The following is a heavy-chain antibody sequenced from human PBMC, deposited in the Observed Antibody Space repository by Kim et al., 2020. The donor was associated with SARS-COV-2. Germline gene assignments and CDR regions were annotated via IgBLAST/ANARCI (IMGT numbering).Heavy chain of an antibody. CDR3: AREGITGTKRGAFDI. J-gene: IGHJ3*02. V-gene: IGHV4-59*01. Sequence: SETLSLTCTVSGGSISSYYWSWIRQPPGKGLEWIGYIYYSGSTNYNPSLKSRVTISVDTSKNQFSLKLSSVTAADTAVYYCAREGITGTKRGAFDIWGQGTMVTVSS. CDR1: GGSISSYY. CDR2: IYYSGST. D-gene: IGHD1-20*01.